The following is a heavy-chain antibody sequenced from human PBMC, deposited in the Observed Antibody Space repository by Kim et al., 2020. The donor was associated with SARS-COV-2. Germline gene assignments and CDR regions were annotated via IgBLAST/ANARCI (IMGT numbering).Heavy chain of an antibody. CDR1: GFTFSSYA. Sequence: GGSLRISCSASGFTFSSYAMHWVRQAPGKGLEYVSAISSNGGSTYYADSVKGRFTISRDNSKNTLYLQMSSLRAEDTAVYYCVKDRELGAVAFDYWGQGTLVTVSS. CDR3: VKDRELGAVAFDY. CDR2: ISSNGGST. V-gene: IGHV3-64D*09. D-gene: IGHD6-19*01. J-gene: IGHJ4*02.